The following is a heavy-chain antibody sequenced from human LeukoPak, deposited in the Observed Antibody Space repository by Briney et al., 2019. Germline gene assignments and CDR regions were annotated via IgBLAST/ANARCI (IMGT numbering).Heavy chain of an antibody. V-gene: IGHV1-3*01. D-gene: IGHD6-13*01. CDR1: GFTFTSYA. Sequence: NPGGSLRPSCAASGFTFTSYAMHWVRQAPGQRLEWMGWINAGNGNTKYSQKFQGRVTITRDTSASTAYMELSSLRSEDTAVYYCARARYSSSWLFDYWGQGTLVTVSS. CDR3: ARARYSSSWLFDY. J-gene: IGHJ4*02. CDR2: INAGNGNT.